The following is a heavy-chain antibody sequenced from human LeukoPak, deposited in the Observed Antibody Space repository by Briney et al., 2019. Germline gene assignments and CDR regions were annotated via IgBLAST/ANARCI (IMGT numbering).Heavy chain of an antibody. J-gene: IGHJ5*02. CDR2: ISGSGGST. CDR1: GFTLSSYG. D-gene: IGHD5-18*01. CDR3: AKERGYSYGINWFDP. V-gene: IGHV3-23*01. Sequence: GGTLRLSCAASGFTLSSYGMSWVRQAPGKGLEWVSAISGSGGSTYYADSVKGRFTISRDNSKNTLYLQMNSLRAEDTAVYYCAKERGYSYGINWFDPWGQGTLVTVSS.